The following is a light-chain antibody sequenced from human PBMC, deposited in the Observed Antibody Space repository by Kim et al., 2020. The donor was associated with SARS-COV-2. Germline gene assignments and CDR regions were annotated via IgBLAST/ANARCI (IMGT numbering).Light chain of an antibody. CDR3: QQSYSTPRT. Sequence: ASLGDRVTITGRASQSISSYLNWYQQKPGKAPKLLIYAASSLQSGVPSRFSGSGSGTDFTLTISSLQPEDFATYYCQQSYSTPRTFGQGTKVDIK. V-gene: IGKV1-39*01. CDR1: QSISSY. J-gene: IGKJ1*01. CDR2: AAS.